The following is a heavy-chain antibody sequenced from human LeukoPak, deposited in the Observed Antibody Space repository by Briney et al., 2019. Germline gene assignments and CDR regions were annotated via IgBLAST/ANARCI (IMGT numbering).Heavy chain of an antibody. CDR3: AREYYDILSGSVPEYYYYGMGV. CDR2: ISAYSGNT. V-gene: IGHV1-18*01. CDR1: GYTFTSCG. J-gene: IGHJ6*02. D-gene: IGHD3-9*01. Sequence: ASVKVSCKASGYTFTSCGISWVRQAPGQGLEWMGWISAYSGNTYYAQKLQGRVTMTTDTSTSTAYMELRSLRSDDTAVYFCAREYYDILSGSVPEYYYYGMGVWGQGTTVTVSS.